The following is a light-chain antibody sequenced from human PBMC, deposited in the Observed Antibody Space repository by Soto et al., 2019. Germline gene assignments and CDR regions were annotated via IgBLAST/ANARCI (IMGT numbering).Light chain of an antibody. CDR2: GAS. CDR1: QSVSSSQ. V-gene: IGKV3-20*01. J-gene: IGKJ2*01. CDR3: QQYATAPHT. Sequence: EIVLTQSPGTLSLAPGESATLSCRASQSVSSSQVAWYQLKPGQAPRLLIYGASNRATGIPDRFSGVGSETDFTLTISRLEPEDFAVYYCQQYATAPHTFGQGTKLEIK.